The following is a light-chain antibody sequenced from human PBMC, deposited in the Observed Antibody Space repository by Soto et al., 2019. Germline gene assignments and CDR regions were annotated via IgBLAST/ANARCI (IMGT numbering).Light chain of an antibody. CDR1: RSISDW. V-gene: IGKV1-5*01. Sequence: DIQMTQSPSTLSASVGDRVTITCRASRSISDWVAWYQQKPGKAPQLLIFDASTLKSGVPSRFSGSGSGTEFTLTISSLQPDDFATYYCQHYNSYSEAFGQGTKVDIK. CDR2: DAS. J-gene: IGKJ1*01. CDR3: QHYNSYSEA.